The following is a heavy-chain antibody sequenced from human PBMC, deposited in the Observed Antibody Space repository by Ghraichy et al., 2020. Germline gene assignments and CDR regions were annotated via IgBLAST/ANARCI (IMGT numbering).Heavy chain of an antibody. CDR2: IYYSGST. J-gene: IGHJ5*02. Sequence: SETLSLTCTVTGGSISSYYWSWIRQPPGKGLEWIGYIYYSGSTNYNPSLKSRVTISVDTSKNQFSLKLSSVTAADTAVYYCARARRPTVTANWFDPWGQGTLVTVSS. CDR1: GGSISSYY. V-gene: IGHV4-59*01. D-gene: IGHD2-21*02. CDR3: ARARRPTVTANWFDP.